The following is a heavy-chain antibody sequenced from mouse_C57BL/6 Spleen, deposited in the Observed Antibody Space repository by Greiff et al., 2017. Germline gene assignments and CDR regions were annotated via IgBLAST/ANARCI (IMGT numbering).Heavy chain of an antibody. V-gene: IGHV1-50*01. D-gene: IGHD1-1*01. J-gene: IGHJ4*01. Sequence: QVQLQQPGAELVKPGASVKLSCKASGYTFTSYWMQWVKQRPGQGLEWIGEIDPSDSYTNYNQKFKGKATLTVATSSSTAYMQLSSLTSEDSAVYYCARRGIYYYGRGAMDYWGQGTSVTVSS. CDR1: GYTFTSYW. CDR2: IDPSDSYT. CDR3: ARRGIYYYGRGAMDY.